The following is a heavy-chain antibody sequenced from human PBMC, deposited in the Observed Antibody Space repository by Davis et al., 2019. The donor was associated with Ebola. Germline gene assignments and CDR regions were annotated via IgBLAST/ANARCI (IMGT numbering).Heavy chain of an antibody. D-gene: IGHD1-26*01. Sequence: GESLKISCAASGFSYGDYWTNWVRQAPEKGLEWVATIKADGSAKYYVDSVKGRFTISRDNVKNSLYLQMDSLRAEDTAVYYCARWASVGYWGQGTLVTVSS. CDR1: GFSYGDYW. CDR3: ARWASVGY. V-gene: IGHV3-7*01. J-gene: IGHJ4*02. CDR2: IKADGSAK.